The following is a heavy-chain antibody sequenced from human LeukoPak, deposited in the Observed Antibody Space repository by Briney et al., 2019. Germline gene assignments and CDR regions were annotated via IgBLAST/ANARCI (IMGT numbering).Heavy chain of an antibody. V-gene: IGHV4-59*08. D-gene: IGHD3-22*01. J-gene: IGHJ4*02. Sequence: SETLSLTCTVSGRSISSYYWSWIRQPPGKGLEWVGYIYYSGSTNYNPSLKSRVTISVDTSKNQFSLKLSSVTAADTAVYYCARPRYYYDSSGYYYWGQGTLVTVSS. CDR2: IYYSGST. CDR1: GRSISSYY. CDR3: ARPRYYYDSSGYYY.